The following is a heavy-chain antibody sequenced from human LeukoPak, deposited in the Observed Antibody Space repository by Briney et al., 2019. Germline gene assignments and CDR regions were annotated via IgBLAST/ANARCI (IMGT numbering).Heavy chain of an antibody. J-gene: IGHJ4*02. V-gene: IGHV3-15*01. Sequence: GGSVSLPRAACVFTFNNSWISGVPQAPGKGREWVGRIKRKTDGGTTHYAAPVKGRFTISRDDSKNTPYMQMNSLKTEDTAVYYCTTPPSVVVPGGSGGWGQGTLVIVSS. CDR1: VFTFNNSW. D-gene: IGHD2-2*01. CDR3: TTPPSVVVPGGSGG. CDR2: IKRKTDGGTT.